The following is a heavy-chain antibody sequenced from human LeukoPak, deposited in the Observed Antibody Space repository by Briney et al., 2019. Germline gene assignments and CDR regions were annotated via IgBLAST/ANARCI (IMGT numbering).Heavy chain of an antibody. J-gene: IGHJ3*02. D-gene: IGHD1-1*01. CDR1: GYPFTTYG. Sequence: GASVTVSCKASGYPFTTYGISWVRQAPGQGLEWMGWINAGNGNTKYSQEFQGRVTITRDTSASTAYMELSSLRSEDMAVYYCARMLERRGLAFDIWGQGTMVTVSS. V-gene: IGHV1-3*03. CDR2: INAGNGNT. CDR3: ARMLERRGLAFDI.